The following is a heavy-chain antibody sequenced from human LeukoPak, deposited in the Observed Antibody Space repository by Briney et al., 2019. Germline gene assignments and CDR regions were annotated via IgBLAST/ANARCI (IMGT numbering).Heavy chain of an antibody. CDR3: ARVPNYDYVWGSYRPNAFDI. V-gene: IGHV1-69*01. CDR1: GGTFSSYA. D-gene: IGHD3-16*02. Sequence: SVKVSCKASGGTFSSYAISWVRQAPGQGLEWMGGIIPIFGTANYAQKFQGRVSITADESTSTAYMELSSLRSEDTAVYYCARVPNYDYVWGSYRPNAFDIWGQGTIVTVSS. J-gene: IGHJ3*02. CDR2: IIPIFGTA.